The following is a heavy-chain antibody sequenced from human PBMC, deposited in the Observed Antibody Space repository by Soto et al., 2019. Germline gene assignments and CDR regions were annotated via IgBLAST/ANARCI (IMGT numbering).Heavy chain of an antibody. J-gene: IGHJ4*02. Sequence: GESLKISCAASGFTFSSYAMSWVRQAPGKGLEWVSAISGSGGSTYYADSVKGRFTISRDNSKNTLYLQMNSLRAEDTAVYYCAKDRRYCGGDCYSGGLLDYWGQGTLVTVSS. CDR1: GFTFSSYA. V-gene: IGHV3-23*01. CDR2: ISGSGGST. CDR3: AKDRRYCGGDCYSGGLLDY. D-gene: IGHD2-21*02.